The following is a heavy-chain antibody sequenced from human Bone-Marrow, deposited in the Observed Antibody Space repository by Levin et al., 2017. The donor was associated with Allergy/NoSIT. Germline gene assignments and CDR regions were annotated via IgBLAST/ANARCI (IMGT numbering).Heavy chain of an antibody. J-gene: IGHJ5*02. D-gene: IGHD6-19*01. CDR3: AKGSGWYGGKHDWFDP. V-gene: IGHV3-30*18. CDR1: GFPFSTYG. Sequence: GESLKISCAASGFPFSTYGMHWVRQAPGKGLEWVALISYDGSDEYNADSVKGRFTISRDNSNNTLYLQMNSLRVEDTAVYYCAKGSGWYGGKHDWFDPWGQGTLVTVSS. CDR2: ISYDGSDE.